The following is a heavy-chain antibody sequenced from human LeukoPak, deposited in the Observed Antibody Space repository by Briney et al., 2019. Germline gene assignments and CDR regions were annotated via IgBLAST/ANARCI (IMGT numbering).Heavy chain of an antibody. Sequence: GGSLRLSCAASGFTFSSYSMNWVRQAPGKGLEWVAVIKPDGSDKYYVESVKGRFTLSRDNAKNSVFLQMNSLRAEDTAVYYCARARSGYDYWGQGTLVTVSS. J-gene: IGHJ4*02. V-gene: IGHV3-7*03. CDR2: IKPDGSDK. CDR3: ARARSGYDY. D-gene: IGHD5-12*01. CDR1: GFTFSSYS.